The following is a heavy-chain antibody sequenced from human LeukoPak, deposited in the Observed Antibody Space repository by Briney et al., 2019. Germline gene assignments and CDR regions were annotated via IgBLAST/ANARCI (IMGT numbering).Heavy chain of an antibody. Sequence: KPSKTLSLTCTVSGGSISSYYWGWIRQPPGKGLEWIGYIYYGGSTNYNPSLKSRVTISVDTSKNQFSLKLSSVTAADTAVYYCARSRGSYAYYGMDVWGQGTTVTVSS. CDR3: ARSRGSYAYYGMDV. J-gene: IGHJ6*02. V-gene: IGHV4-59*01. D-gene: IGHD1-26*01. CDR1: GGSISSYY. CDR2: IYYGGST.